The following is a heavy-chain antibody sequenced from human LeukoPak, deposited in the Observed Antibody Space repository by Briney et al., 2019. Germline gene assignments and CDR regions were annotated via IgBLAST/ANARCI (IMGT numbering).Heavy chain of an antibody. D-gene: IGHD2-8*01. J-gene: IGHJ6*02. CDR3: ARGHVGSYAFYYYYGMDV. CDR1: GGSFSGYY. CDR2: VNHSGST. Sequence: TSSETRSLTCAVYGGSFSGYYWSWIRQPPKKGLEWIGEVNHSGSTNYSPSLNSRVSISLDTSKNQFSLKVRSVTAADTAVYYCARGHVGSYAFYYYYGMDVWGRGTTVTVSS. V-gene: IGHV4-34*01.